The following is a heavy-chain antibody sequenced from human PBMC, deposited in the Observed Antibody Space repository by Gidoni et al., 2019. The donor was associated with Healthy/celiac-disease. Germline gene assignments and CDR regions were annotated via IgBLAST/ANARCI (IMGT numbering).Heavy chain of an antibody. CDR3: AKDFAIAARQPIGSDY. Sequence: EVQLLESGGGLVQPGGSLRLACAASGFTFSSYAMSWVRQAPGKGLEWVSAISGSGGSTYYADSVKGRFTISRDNSKNTLYLQMNSLRAEDTAVYYCAKDFAIAARQPIGSDYWGQGTLVTVSS. CDR1: GFTFSSYA. V-gene: IGHV3-23*01. CDR2: ISGSGGST. D-gene: IGHD6-6*01. J-gene: IGHJ4*02.